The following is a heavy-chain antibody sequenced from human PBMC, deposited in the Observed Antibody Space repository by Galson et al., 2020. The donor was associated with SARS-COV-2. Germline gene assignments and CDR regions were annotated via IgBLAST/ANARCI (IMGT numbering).Heavy chain of an antibody. CDR2: MNFNSGTT. J-gene: IGHJ6*02. V-gene: IGHV1-8*01. CDR3: AKIGGSQRPFYNCDGVDV. CDR1: GYTFTSYD. D-gene: IGHD2-15*01. Sequence: ASVKVSCKASGYTFTSYDINWVRQATGQGLEWMGWMNFNSGTTGYAQKFQGRLTMTRDTSISTAYIELSSLRSEDTAVYYCAKIGGSQRPFYNCDGVDVWGQGTTVTVSS.